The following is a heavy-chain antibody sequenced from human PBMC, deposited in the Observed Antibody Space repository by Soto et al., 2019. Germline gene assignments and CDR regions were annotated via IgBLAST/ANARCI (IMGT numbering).Heavy chain of an antibody. CDR2: IGADGTHK. CDR1: GFIIPCCA. Sequence: QVRLVESGGGVVQPGRYLRLSCAASGFIIPCCAIHWIRQSPGKGLEWVAVIGADGTHKYYGDSVQGRFTISRDTSQNMVFLQMYSLTAEDTALYYCARDVRVGEPDYFDDWGQGTPVSVS. V-gene: IGHV3-30*01. CDR3: ARDVRVGEPDYFDD. D-gene: IGHD1-26*01. J-gene: IGHJ4*02.